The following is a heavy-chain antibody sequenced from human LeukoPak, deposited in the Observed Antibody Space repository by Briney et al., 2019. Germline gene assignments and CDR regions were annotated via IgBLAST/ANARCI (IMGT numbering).Heavy chain of an antibody. D-gene: IGHD6-19*01. Sequence: AGGSLRLSCAASGFTVSSNYMSWVRQAPGKGLEWVSVIYSGGSTYYADSVKGRFTISRANSKNTLYLQMNSLRAEDTAVYYCARILDSAWGELGYWGQGTLVTVSS. CDR2: IYSGGST. V-gene: IGHV3-66*01. CDR3: ARILDSAWGELGY. CDR1: GFTVSSNY. J-gene: IGHJ4*02.